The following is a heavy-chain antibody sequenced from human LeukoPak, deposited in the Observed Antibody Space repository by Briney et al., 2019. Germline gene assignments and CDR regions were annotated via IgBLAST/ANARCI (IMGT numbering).Heavy chain of an antibody. CDR3: ARDGGSYDFWSGVGYNWFDP. J-gene: IGHJ5*02. CDR1: GFTFSDYY. CDR2: IRSSGSTI. D-gene: IGHD3-3*01. V-gene: IGHV3-11*01. Sequence: GGSLRLSCAASGFTFSDYYMSWIRQAPGKGLEWVSYIRSSGSTIYYADSVKGRFTISRDNAKNSLYLQMNSLRAEDTAVYYCARDGGSYDFWSGVGYNWFDPWGQGTLVTVSS.